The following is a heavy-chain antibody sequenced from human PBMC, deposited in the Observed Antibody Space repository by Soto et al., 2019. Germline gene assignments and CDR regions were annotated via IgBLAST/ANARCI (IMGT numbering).Heavy chain of an antibody. CDR2: IYYSGST. V-gene: IGHV4-59*08. CDR3: ASYYVLRFLEWLWGFDY. Sequence: SETLSLTCTVSGGSISRYYWSWIRQPPGKGLEWIGYIYYSGSTNYNPSLKSRVTISVDTSKNQFSLKLSSVTAADTAVYYCASYYVLRFLEWLWGFDYWGQGTLVTVSS. D-gene: IGHD3-3*01. CDR1: GGSISRYY. J-gene: IGHJ4*02.